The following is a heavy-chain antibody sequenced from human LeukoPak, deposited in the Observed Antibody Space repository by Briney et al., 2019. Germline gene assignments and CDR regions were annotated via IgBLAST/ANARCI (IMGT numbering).Heavy chain of an antibody. CDR3: ASQEGLWFRAQLWPSLDY. V-gene: IGHV1-2*06. Sequence: ASVKVSCKASGYTFTSYAMHWVRQAPGQGLEWMGRINPNSGGTNYAQKFQGRVTVTRDTSISTAYMELSRLRSDDTAVYYCASQEGLWFRAQLWPSLDYWGQGTLVTVSS. CDR2: INPNSGGT. J-gene: IGHJ4*02. CDR1: GYTFTSYA. D-gene: IGHD5-18*01.